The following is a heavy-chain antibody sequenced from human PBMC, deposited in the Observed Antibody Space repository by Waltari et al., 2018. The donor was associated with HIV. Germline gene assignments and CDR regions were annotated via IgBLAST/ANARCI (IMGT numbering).Heavy chain of an antibody. J-gene: IGHJ3*02. CDR1: GGTFSSYA. CDR3: ARELKQLSPQDYDSPPRGFDI. CDR2: IIPIFDTS. Sequence: QVQLVQSGAEVKKPGSSVKVSCKASGGTFSSYAISWMLQAPGQGLEWMGGIIPIFDTSNYAQKFQGRVTITADESTSTAYMELSSLRSDDTAVYYCARELKQLSPQDYDSPPRGFDIWGQGTMVTVSS. V-gene: IGHV1-69*12. D-gene: IGHD3-22*01.